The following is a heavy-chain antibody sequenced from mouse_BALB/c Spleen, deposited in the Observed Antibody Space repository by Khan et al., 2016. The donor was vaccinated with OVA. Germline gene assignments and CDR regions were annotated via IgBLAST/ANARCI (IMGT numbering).Heavy chain of an antibody. CDR1: GYRFTSYI. CDR2: INPYNGAT. D-gene: IGHD4-1*01. Sequence: VQLKESGPELVKPGTSVKMSCKASGYRFTSYIIHWVKQKPGQGLEWIGYINPYNGATKYNEKFKGKATLTSDKSSNTAYMELSSLTSEDSAVYYCARGNWQSYYFDYWGQGTTLTVPS. V-gene: IGHV1S136*01. J-gene: IGHJ2*01. CDR3: ARGNWQSYYFDY.